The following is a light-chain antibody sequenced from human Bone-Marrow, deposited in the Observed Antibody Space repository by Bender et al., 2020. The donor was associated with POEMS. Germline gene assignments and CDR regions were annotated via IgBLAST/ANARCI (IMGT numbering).Light chain of an antibody. CDR2: EDN. Sequence: QSALTQPASVSGSPRQSITISCTGVSSDVGWLNFVSWYQHHPGSAPKLLIYEDNKRPSGVPDRFSGSKSGDTASLTISGRQAEDEADYYCCAHAGSGMVFGGGTKVTVL. V-gene: IGLV2-23*01. J-gene: IGLJ2*01. CDR3: CAHAGSGMV. CDR1: SSDVGWLNF.